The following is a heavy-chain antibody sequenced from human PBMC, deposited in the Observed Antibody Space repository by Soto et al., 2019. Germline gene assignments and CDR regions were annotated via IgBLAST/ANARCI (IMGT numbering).Heavy chain of an antibody. Sequence: PGGSLRLSCAASGFTFSSYAMSWVRQAPGKGLEWVSAISGSGGSTYYADSVKGRFTISRDNSKNTLYLQMNSLRAEDTAVYYCAKNLVPGSYLYHLTPGDYFDYWGQGTLVTVSS. CDR3: AKNLVPGSYLYHLTPGDYFDY. V-gene: IGHV3-23*01. D-gene: IGHD1-26*01. CDR2: ISGSGGST. CDR1: GFTFSSYA. J-gene: IGHJ4*02.